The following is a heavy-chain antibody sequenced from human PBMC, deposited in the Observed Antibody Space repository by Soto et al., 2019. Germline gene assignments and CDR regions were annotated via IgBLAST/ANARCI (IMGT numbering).Heavy chain of an antibody. J-gene: IGHJ4*02. Sequence: SETLSLTCTVSGGSISSYYWSWIRQPPGKGLEWIGYIYYSGSTNYNPSLKSRVTISVDTSKNQFSLKLSSVTAADTAVYYCARYGDYGDYWGQGTLVTVSS. CDR2: IYYSGST. CDR1: GGSISSYY. CDR3: ARYGDYGDY. D-gene: IGHD4-17*01. V-gene: IGHV4-59*01.